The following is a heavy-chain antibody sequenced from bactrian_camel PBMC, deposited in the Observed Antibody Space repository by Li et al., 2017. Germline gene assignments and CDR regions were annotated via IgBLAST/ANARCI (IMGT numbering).Heavy chain of an antibody. D-gene: IGHD1*01. CDR1: GNTLCTYD. V-gene: IGHV3S53*01. CDR3: KTEGARGQCNGITN. Sequence: HVQLVESGGDSVQAGGSLRLSCTAVGNTLCTYDWSWYRQAPGKEREFVARRSSNGILTYADHAQGRFTTSLNDAKNRFSLQMNDLRPEDTVRYYCKTEGARGQCNGITNWGQGTQVTVS. CDR2: RSSNGIL. J-gene: IGHJ4*01.